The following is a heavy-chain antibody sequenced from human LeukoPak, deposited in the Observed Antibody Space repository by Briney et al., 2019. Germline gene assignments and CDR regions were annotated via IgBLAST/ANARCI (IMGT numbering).Heavy chain of an antibody. V-gene: IGHV3-21*01. J-gene: IGHJ4*02. CDR1: GFTFSSYS. D-gene: IGHD4-17*01. Sequence: KTGGSLRLSCAASGFTFSSYSMNWVRQAPGKGLEWVSSMISSGYIYYADSVKGRLTISRDNANHSLYLQMNSLRAEDTAVYYCARDLGMDYGVDYWGQGTLVTVSS. CDR3: ARDLGMDYGVDY. CDR2: MISSGYI.